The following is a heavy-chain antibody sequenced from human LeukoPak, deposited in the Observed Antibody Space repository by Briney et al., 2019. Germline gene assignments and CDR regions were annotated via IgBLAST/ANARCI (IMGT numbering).Heavy chain of an antibody. CDR2: IKQDGTEK. CDR3: TRRRGNQQPIDY. J-gene: IGHJ4*02. Sequence: GGSLRLSCAASGFTFSTYWMSWVRQAPGKGLEWVAVIKQDGTEKYYVDSVKGRFTISRDNAKNSLYLQMNSLRAEDTAVYYCTRRRGNQQPIDYWGQGTLVTVSS. D-gene: IGHD2-2*01. CDR1: GFTFSTYW. V-gene: IGHV3-7*03.